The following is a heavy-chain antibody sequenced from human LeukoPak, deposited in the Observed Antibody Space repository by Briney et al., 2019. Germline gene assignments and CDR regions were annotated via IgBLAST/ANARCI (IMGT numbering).Heavy chain of an antibody. V-gene: IGHV1-46*01. Sequence: ASVKVSCKASGYSFTSHYMHWVRQAPGQGLEWMGLINPSGSSTLYAQKFQGRVTMTRDMSTTTDYMELSSLRSDDTAVYYCARPMYYDILTGENWFDPWGQGTLVTVSS. J-gene: IGHJ5*02. CDR3: ARPMYYDILTGENWFDP. CDR1: GYSFTSHY. D-gene: IGHD3-9*01. CDR2: INPSGSST.